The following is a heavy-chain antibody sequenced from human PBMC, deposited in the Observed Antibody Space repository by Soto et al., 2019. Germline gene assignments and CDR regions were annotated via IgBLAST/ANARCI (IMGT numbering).Heavy chain of an antibody. D-gene: IGHD2-2*01. CDR2: IIPISDTT. CDR1: GGTFSSYA. Sequence: QVQLVQSGAEVKKPGSSVKVSCKASGGTFSSYAISWVRQAPGQGLEWMGGIIPISDTTNYAQKFQGRVTITADESTSTAYMELSSLRSEDTAVYYCARSQGSSTSLEIYYSYYYGMDVWGPGPTVTVSS. V-gene: IGHV1-69*01. CDR3: ARSQGSSTSLEIYYSYYYGMDV. J-gene: IGHJ6*02.